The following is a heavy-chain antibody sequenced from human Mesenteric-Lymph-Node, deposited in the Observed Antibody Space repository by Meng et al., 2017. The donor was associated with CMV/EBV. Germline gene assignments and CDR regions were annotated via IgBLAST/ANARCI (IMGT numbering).Heavy chain of an antibody. CDR2: INPSGGGT. Sequence: SGYTFTSYYMYWVRQAPGQGLEWMGIINPSGGGTSYAQKFQGRVTMTRDTSTSTVYMELSSLRSEDSAVYYCARDGQTGSGKYYFDYWGQGTLVTVSS. CDR3: ARDGQTGSGKYYFDY. J-gene: IGHJ4*02. V-gene: IGHV1-46*01. D-gene: IGHD3-10*01. CDR1: GYTFTSYY.